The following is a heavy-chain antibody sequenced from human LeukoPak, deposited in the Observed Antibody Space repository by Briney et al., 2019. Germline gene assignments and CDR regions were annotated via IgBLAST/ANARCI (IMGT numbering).Heavy chain of an antibody. CDR2: IYRSGNT. CDR1: GYTISSGFL. J-gene: IGHJ5*02. Sequence: SETLSLTCAVSGYTISSGFLWGWIRQPPGKGLEWIGSIYRSGNTYYNPSLKSRITMSVDTSKNQFSLKLSSVTAADTAVYYCARDPRWLTPDCNTIGCYVNWFDPWGQGTLVTVSS. V-gene: IGHV4-38-2*02. CDR3: ARDPRWLTPDCNTIGCYVNWFDP. D-gene: IGHD2-2*01.